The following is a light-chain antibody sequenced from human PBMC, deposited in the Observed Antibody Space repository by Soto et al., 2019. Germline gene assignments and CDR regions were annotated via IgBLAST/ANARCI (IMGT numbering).Light chain of an antibody. CDR3: QQYDSSPKT. Sequence: IALTHSPSALSLSPGDRAALPCGASQSVSSSYLAWYQQKPGQAPRLLIYGASSRATGIPDRFSGSGSGTDFTLTISRLETEDFAVYYCQQYDSSPKTFGQGTKVDIK. CDR1: QSVSSSY. J-gene: IGKJ1*01. CDR2: GAS. V-gene: IGKV3-20*01.